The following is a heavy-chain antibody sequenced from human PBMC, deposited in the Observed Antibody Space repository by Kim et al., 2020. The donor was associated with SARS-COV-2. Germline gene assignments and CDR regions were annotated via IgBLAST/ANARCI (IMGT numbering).Heavy chain of an antibody. J-gene: IGHJ6*03. D-gene: IGHD2-15*01. Sequence: YNPSLKSRVTMSAATSKNEVSLRLSSVTAADTAVYYCARIYSSYFYLDVWGKGTSVTVSS. CDR3: ARIYSSYFYLDV. V-gene: IGHV4-39*01.